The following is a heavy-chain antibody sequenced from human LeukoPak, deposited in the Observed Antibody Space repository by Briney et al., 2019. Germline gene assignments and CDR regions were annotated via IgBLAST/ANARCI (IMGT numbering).Heavy chain of an antibody. CDR3: ARGGGTTKYYYYGMDV. CDR1: GGSISSYH. V-gene: IGHV4-59*01. CDR2: IYYSGST. D-gene: IGHD1-1*01. Sequence: PSETLSLTCTVSGGSISSYHWSWIRQPPGKGLEWIGYIYYSGSTNYNPSLKSRVTISVDTSKNQFSLKLSSVTAADTAVYYCARGGGTTKYYYYGMDVWGQGTTVTVSS. J-gene: IGHJ6*02.